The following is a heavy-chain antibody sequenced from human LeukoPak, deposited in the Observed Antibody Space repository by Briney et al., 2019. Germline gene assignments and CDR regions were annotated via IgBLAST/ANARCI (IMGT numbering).Heavy chain of an antibody. CDR1: GFTFSSYA. CDR2: ISGSSGST. V-gene: IGHV3-23*01. CDR3: AKDSVYCSSTSCHSGFDP. Sequence: GGSLRLSCAASGFTFSSYAMSWVRQAPGKGLEWVSAISGSSGSTYYADSVKGRFTISRDNSKNTLYLQMNNLRAENTAVYYCAKDSVYCSSTSCHSGFDPWGQGTLVTVSS. D-gene: IGHD2-2*01. J-gene: IGHJ5*02.